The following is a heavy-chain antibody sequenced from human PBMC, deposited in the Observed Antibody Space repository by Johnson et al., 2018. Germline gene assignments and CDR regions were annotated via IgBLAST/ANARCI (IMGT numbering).Heavy chain of an antibody. CDR2: ISFDGRDT. J-gene: IGHJ4*02. D-gene: IGHD1-1*01. V-gene: IGHV3-30*18. CDR3: AKDTKRKTAPRYLDY. Sequence: VQLVESGGGVVQPGGSLRLSCAASGFTFSSYAMSWVRQAPGKGLEWVALISFDGRDTYYADSVKGRFTISRDNSKNTLYLQMNSLRAEDTAVYYCAKDTKRKTAPRYLDYWGQGTLVSVS. CDR1: GFTFSSYA.